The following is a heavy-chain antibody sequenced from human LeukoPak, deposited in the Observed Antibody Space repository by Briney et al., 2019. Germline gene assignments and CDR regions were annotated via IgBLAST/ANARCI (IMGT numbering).Heavy chain of an antibody. Sequence: SETLSLACAVSGGSMSGYYWSWIRQPPGKGLEWIGYIFYSGSTNYNPSLKSRVTISVDTSKNQFSLKLTSVTAADTAVYYCARHGGSGSYYNWFDPWGQGTLVTVSS. CDR1: GGSMSGYY. CDR3: ARHGGSGSYYNWFDP. J-gene: IGHJ5*02. CDR2: IFYSGST. V-gene: IGHV4-59*08. D-gene: IGHD3-10*01.